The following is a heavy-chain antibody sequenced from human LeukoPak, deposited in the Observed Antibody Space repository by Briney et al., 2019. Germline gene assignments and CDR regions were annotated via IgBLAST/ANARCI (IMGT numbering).Heavy chain of an antibody. J-gene: IGHJ3*02. V-gene: IGHV3-48*01. CDR2: ISSSSSTI. CDR3: AREGYSYGYKDDAFDI. D-gene: IGHD5-18*01. Sequence: GGSLRLSCAASGFTFSSYSMNWVRQAPGKGLEWVSYISSSSSTIYYADSVKGRFTISRDNAKNSLYLQMNSLRAEDTAVYYCAREGYSYGYKDDAFDIWGQGTMVTVSS. CDR1: GFTFSSYS.